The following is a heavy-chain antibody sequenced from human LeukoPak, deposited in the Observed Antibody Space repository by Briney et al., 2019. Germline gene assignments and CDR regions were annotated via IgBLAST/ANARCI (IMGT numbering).Heavy chain of an antibody. D-gene: IGHD2-15*01. CDR2: IKEDGSEK. Sequence: GGSLRLSCAASGFTFSTYWMDWARQAPGKGLEWVANIKEDGSEKYYEDSVKGRFTISRDNARNSLYLQMNSLRAEDTAVYHCARNVGWFRFDYWGQGTLVTVSS. CDR1: GFTFSTYW. J-gene: IGHJ4*02. CDR3: ARNVGWFRFDY. V-gene: IGHV3-7*03.